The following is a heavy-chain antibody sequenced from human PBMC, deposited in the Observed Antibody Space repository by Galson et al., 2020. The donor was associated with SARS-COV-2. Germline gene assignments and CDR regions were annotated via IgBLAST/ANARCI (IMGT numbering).Heavy chain of an antibody. D-gene: IGHD4-17*01. J-gene: IGHJ4*02. Sequence: GGSLRLSCEASGFTFSRYVMAWVSKAPGKGLERVSGTSGGGGSTYYADSVKGRFTISRDISQNTVYLQMSSLRAEDTAVYYCAKERGNDYGDQLDFWGQGTQVTVSS. CDR2: TSGGGGST. CDR1: GFTFSRYV. V-gene: IGHV3-23*01. CDR3: AKERGNDYGDQLDF.